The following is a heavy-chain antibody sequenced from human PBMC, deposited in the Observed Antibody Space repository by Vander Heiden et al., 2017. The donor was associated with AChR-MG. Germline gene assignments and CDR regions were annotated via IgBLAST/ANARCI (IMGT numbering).Heavy chain of an antibody. CDR2: ISYDGSNK. D-gene: IGHD3-3*01. Sequence: QVQLVESGGGVVQPGRSPRLSCAASGFPFSSYAMHWVRQAPGKGLEWVAVISYDGSNKYYADSVKGRFTISRDNSKNTLYLQMNSLRAEDTAVYYCARPSYDFWSGYYGDWGQGTLVTVSS. J-gene: IGHJ4*02. V-gene: IGHV3-30-3*01. CDR3: ARPSYDFWSGYYGD. CDR1: GFPFSSYA.